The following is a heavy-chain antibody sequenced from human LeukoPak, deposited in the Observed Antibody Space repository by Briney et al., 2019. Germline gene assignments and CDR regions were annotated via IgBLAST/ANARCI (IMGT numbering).Heavy chain of an antibody. Sequence: ASVKVSCTASGGTFSSYAISWVRQAPGQGLEWMGGIIPIFGTANYAQKFQGRVTITTDESTSTAYMELSSLRSDDTAVYYCARATPYDSSGYYYLYYYGMDVWGQGTTVTVSS. CDR1: GGTFSSYA. D-gene: IGHD3-22*01. J-gene: IGHJ6*02. V-gene: IGHV1-69*05. CDR2: IIPIFGTA. CDR3: ARATPYDSSGYYYLYYYGMDV.